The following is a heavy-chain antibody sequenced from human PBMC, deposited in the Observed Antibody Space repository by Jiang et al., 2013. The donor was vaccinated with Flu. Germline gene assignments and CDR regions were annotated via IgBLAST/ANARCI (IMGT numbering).Heavy chain of an antibody. J-gene: IGHJ4*02. CDR2: ISGYSGNT. CDR1: DYTFTNYG. V-gene: IGHV1-18*04. D-gene: IGHD4-17*01. CDR3: ARTYGDYGLDY. Sequence: GAEVKKPGASVKVSCTASDYTFTNYGISWVRQAPGQRLEWLGWISGYSGNTKYAQKLQDRVTMTADTSTSTAYMELRSLRSDDTAVYYCARTYGDYGLDYWGQGTLVTVSS.